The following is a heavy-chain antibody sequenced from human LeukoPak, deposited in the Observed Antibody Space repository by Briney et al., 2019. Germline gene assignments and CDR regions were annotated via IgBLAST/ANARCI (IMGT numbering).Heavy chain of an antibody. CDR3: AKGAYYGD. J-gene: IGHJ4*02. V-gene: IGHV3-21*04. CDR2: ISTSSSYI. CDR1: GFTFSRNS. Sequence: GGSLRLSCAASGFTFSRNSMNWVRQAPGKGLEWVSSISTSSSYINYADSVKGRFTISRDNSKNTLYLQMNSLRAEDTAVYYCAKGAYYGDWGQGTLVTVSS. D-gene: IGHD3-3*01.